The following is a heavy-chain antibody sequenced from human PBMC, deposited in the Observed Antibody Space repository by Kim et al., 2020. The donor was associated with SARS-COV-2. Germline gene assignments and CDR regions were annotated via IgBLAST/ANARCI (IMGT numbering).Heavy chain of an antibody. J-gene: IGHJ4*02. Sequence: SETLSLTCTVSGGSISSGGYYWSWIRQHPGKGLEWIGYIYYSGSTYYNPSLKSRVTISVDTSKNQFSLKLSSVTAADTAVYYCARAHRGGVITFGGVVSGAFDYWGQGTLVTVSS. CDR1: GGSISSGGYY. CDR3: ARAHRGGVITFGGVVSGAFDY. CDR2: IYYSGST. D-gene: IGHD3-16*01. V-gene: IGHV4-31*03.